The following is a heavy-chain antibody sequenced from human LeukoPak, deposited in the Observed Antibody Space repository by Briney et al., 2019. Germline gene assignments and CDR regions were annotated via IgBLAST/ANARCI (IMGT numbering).Heavy chain of an antibody. CDR1: GFTFSSYA. D-gene: IGHD6-19*01. J-gene: IGHJ4*02. CDR2: ISGSGGST. CDR3: AKDHRSSGWPYYFDY. Sequence: GGSLRLSCAASGFTFSSYAMSWVRQAPGKGLEWVSAISGSGGSTYYADSVKGRFTISRDISKNTLYLQMNSLRAEDTAVYYCAKDHRSSGWPYYFDYWGQGTLVTVSS. V-gene: IGHV3-23*01.